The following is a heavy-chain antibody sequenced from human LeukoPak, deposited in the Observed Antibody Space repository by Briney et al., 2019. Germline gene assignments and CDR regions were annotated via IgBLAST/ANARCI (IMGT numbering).Heavy chain of an antibody. D-gene: IGHD6-19*01. V-gene: IGHV3-23*01. J-gene: IGHJ4*02. CDR2: ISGSGGST. Sequence: GGSLRLSCAASGFTFSSYAMSWVRQAPGKGLEWVSAISGSGGSTYYADSVKGRFTVSRDNSKNTLYLQMNSLRAEDTAVYYCAKDRRPYSSGFFDYWGQGTLVTVSS. CDR3: AKDRRPYSSGFFDY. CDR1: GFTFSSYA.